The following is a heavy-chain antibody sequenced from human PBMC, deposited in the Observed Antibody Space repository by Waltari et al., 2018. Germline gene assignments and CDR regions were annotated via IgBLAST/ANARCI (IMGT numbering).Heavy chain of an antibody. CDR3: ARISSSWLRSGYYYGMDV. J-gene: IGHJ6*02. CDR1: GGSFSGYY. V-gene: IGHV4-34*01. D-gene: IGHD6-13*01. CDR2: INHSGST. Sequence: QVQLQQWGAGLLKPSETLSLTCAVYGGSFSGYYWSWIRQPPGKGLEWIGEINHSGSTNYNPSLKSRVTISVDTSKNQFSLKLSSVTAADTAVYYCARISSSWLRSGYYYGMDVWGQGTTVTVSS.